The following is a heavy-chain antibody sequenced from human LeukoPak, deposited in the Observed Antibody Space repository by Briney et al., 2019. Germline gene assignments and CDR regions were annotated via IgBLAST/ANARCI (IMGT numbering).Heavy chain of an antibody. CDR2: IFYSGST. V-gene: IGHV4-59*01. J-gene: IGHJ4*02. CDR1: GGSISTYY. D-gene: IGHD3-22*01. CDR3: ARGLNFYDSSGYFDY. Sequence: PSETLSLTCTVSGGSISTYYWSWIRQPPGEGLEWLGYIFYSGSTNYNPSLKSRVTIPVNTSKNQFSLKLKSVTAADTAVYYCARGLNFYDSSGYFDYWGQGNLVTVSS.